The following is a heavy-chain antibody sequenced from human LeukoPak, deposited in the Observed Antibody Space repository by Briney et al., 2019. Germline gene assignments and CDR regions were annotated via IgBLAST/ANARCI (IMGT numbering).Heavy chain of an antibody. CDR1: GITLSNYG. V-gene: IGHV3-23*01. J-gene: IGHJ4*02. D-gene: IGHD2-15*01. CDR2: ISDRGGST. CDR3: AKRGVVIRAVLVVGFHKEAYYFDS. Sequence: GGSLRLSCVVSGITLSNYGMSWVRQAPGKGLEWVAGISDRGGSTNYADSVKGRFTISRDNPKNTLYLQMNSLRSEDTAVYFCAKRGVVIRAVLVVGFHKEAYYFDSWGQGAQVTVSS.